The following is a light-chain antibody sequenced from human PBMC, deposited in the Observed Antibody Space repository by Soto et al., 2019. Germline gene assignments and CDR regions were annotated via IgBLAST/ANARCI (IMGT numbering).Light chain of an antibody. CDR1: QSVSSSY. CDR3: QQRSNWPPIT. J-gene: IGKJ5*01. CDR2: GAS. V-gene: IGKV3D-20*02. Sequence: EIVLTQSPGTLSLSPGASATLSCRASQSVSSSYLAWYQQKPGQAPRLLIYGASSRATGIPDRFSGSGSGTDFTLTISRLEPEDLAVYYCQQRSNWPPITVGQGTRLEI.